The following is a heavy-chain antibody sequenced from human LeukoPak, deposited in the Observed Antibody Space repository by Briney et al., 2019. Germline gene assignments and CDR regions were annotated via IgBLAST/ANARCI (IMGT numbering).Heavy chain of an antibody. Sequence: GGSLRLSCAASGFTFSSYAMHWVRQAPGKGLEWVAVISYDGSNKYYADSVKGRFTISRDNSKNTLYLQMNSLRAEDTAVYYCARDGDMAAVYYWGQGTLVTVSS. J-gene: IGHJ4*02. CDR2: ISYDGSNK. CDR3: ARDGDMAAVYY. D-gene: IGHD7-27*01. CDR1: GFTFSSYA. V-gene: IGHV3-30*01.